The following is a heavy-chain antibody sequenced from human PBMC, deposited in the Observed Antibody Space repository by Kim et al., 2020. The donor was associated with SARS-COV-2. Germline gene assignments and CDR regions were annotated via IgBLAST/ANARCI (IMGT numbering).Heavy chain of an antibody. D-gene: IGHD2-2*03. CDR3: ASVDIVSRTFNSGPFDF. Sequence: ASVKVSCKVSGYSLTQISISWVRQSPRKGLEWMGGYDGGYAETIYSQEFQGRVTMTEDRDSDTAYMEMNDLRAEDTAIYYCASVDIVSRTFNSGPFDFWGRGTLVTVSS. CDR1: GYSLTQIS. J-gene: IGHJ4*02. V-gene: IGHV1-24*01. CDR2: YDGGYAET.